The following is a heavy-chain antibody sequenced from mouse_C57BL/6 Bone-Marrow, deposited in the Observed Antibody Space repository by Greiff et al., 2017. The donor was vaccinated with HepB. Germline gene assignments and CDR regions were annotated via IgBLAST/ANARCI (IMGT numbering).Heavy chain of an antibody. CDR2: ISSGGSYT. CDR1: GFTFSSYG. D-gene: IGHD2-1*01. V-gene: IGHV5-6*01. Sequence: QRVESGGDLVKPGGSLKLSCAASGFTFSSYGMSWVRQTPDKRLEWVATISSGGSYTYYPDSVKGRFTISRDNAKNTLYLQMSSLKSEDTAMYYCARQGVIFFDYWGQGTTLTVSS. J-gene: IGHJ2*01. CDR3: ARQGVIFFDY.